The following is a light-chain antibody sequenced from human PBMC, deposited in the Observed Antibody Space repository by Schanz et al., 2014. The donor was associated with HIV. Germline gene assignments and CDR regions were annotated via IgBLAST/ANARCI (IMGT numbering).Light chain of an antibody. V-gene: IGLV1-40*01. CDR3: NSYTSSSTLYV. J-gene: IGLJ1*01. Sequence: QSVLTQPPSVSGAPGQRVTISCAGSSSNIGAGYDVHWYHHLPGSAPKLLISGNNNRPSGVPDRFSGSKSGTSASLAITGLQAEDEADYYCNSYTSSSTLYVFGTGTKLTVL. CDR1: SSNIGAGYD. CDR2: GNN.